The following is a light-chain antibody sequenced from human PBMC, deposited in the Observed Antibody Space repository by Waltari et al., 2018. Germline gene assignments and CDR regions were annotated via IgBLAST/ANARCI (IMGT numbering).Light chain of an antibody. V-gene: IGLV2-14*01. CDR2: EVS. CDR3: ASYTSSDSWV. CDR1: SSDVGGYNY. Sequence: QSALTQPASVSGSPGQSITISCTGTSSDVGGYNYVSWYQQHPGKAPKLMVYEVSNRPSGVSNRFSGSKSGNTASLTFSGLQAEDEAYYYCASYTSSDSWVFGGGTKLTVL. J-gene: IGLJ3*02.